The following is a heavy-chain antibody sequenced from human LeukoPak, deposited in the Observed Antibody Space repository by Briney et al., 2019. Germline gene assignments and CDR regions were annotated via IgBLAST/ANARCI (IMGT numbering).Heavy chain of an antibody. CDR3: ARARDAVLRYFDWLRHRYGMDV. CDR1: GFTFSSYS. Sequence: GGSLRLSCAASGFTFSSYSMNWVRQAPGKGLEWVSSISRSSSYIYYADSVKGRFTISRDNAKNSLYLQMNSLRAEDTAVYYCARARDAVLRYFDWLRHRYGMDVWGQGTTVTVSS. CDR2: ISRSSSYI. J-gene: IGHJ6*02. V-gene: IGHV3-21*01. D-gene: IGHD3-9*01.